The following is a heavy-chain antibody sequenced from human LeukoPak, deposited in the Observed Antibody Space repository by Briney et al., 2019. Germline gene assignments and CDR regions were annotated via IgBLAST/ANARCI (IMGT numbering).Heavy chain of an antibody. CDR2: INPNSGGT. V-gene: IGHV1-2*02. CDR3: ARVAPRDSSGYYYFDY. Sequence: ASVKVSCKASGYTFTGYYMHWVRQAPGQGLEWMGWINPNSGGTNYAQKFQGRVTMTRDTSISTAYMELSRLRSEDTAVYYCARVAPRDSSGYYYFDYWGQGTLVTVSS. J-gene: IGHJ4*02. D-gene: IGHD3-22*01. CDR1: GYTFTGYY.